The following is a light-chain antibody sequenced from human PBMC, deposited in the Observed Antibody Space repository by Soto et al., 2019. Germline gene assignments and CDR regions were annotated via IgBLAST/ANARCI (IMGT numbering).Light chain of an antibody. CDR3: QQYGRSTT. J-gene: IGKJ5*01. CDR1: QSVSSSY. V-gene: IGKV3-20*01. CDR2: GAS. Sequence: SPGTLSLSPGEGATLSCRASQSVSSSYLAWYQQKPGQAPRLLIYGASSRATGIPDRFSGSGSGTDFTLTISRLEPEDVTGYYCQQYGRSTTFGQVTRLEIK.